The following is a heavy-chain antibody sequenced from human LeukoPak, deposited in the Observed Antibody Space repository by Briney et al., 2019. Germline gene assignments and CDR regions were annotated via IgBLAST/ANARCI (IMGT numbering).Heavy chain of an antibody. Sequence: NAGESLKISCKGSGYRFTSYWIGWVRQMPGKGLEWMGIIYPGDYDTRYSPSFQGQVTISADKSISTAYLQWSSLKASDTAMYYCARFSSYYDFWSGYPQPDSYGMDVWRQGTTVSVSS. CDR3: ARFSSYYDFWSGYPQPDSYGMDV. CDR2: IYPGDYDT. V-gene: IGHV5-51*01. D-gene: IGHD3-3*01. CDR1: GYRFTSYW. J-gene: IGHJ6*02.